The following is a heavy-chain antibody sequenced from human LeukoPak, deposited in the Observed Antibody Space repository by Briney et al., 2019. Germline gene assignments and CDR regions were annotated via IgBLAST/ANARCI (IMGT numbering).Heavy chain of an antibody. V-gene: IGHV3-23*01. Sequence: GRSLRLSCAASGFTFSSYVMSWVRQAPGKGLEWVSSIGASGGSKYYADSVKGRFTISRDNSKNTVYLQVNSLTVEDTAVYYCAKGRIAPDDWGQGTLVIVSS. CDR2: IGASGGSK. J-gene: IGHJ4*02. CDR3: AKGRIAPDD. D-gene: IGHD2-21*01. CDR1: GFTFSSYV.